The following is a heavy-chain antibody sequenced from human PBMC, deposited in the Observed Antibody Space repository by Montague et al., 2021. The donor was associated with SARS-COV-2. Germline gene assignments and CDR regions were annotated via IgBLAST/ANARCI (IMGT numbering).Heavy chain of an antibody. CDR1: GGSISSYY. J-gene: IGHJ5*02. D-gene: IGHD6-13*01. Sequence: SETLSLTCTVSGGSISSYYWSWIRQPPGKGLEWIGYIYYSGSTNXNPSLKSRVTISVDTSKNQFSLKLSSVTAADTAVYYCARARRYSSSWYPRFDPWGQGTLVTVSS. CDR2: IYYSGST. CDR3: ARARRYSSSWYPRFDP. V-gene: IGHV4-59*01.